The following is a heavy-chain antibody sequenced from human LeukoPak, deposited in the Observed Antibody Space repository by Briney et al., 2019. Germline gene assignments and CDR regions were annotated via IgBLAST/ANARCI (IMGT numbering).Heavy chain of an antibody. J-gene: IGHJ4*02. CDR1: GFTFSSYG. V-gene: IGHV3-33*06. CDR3: AKDGATYYDFWSGPGVDY. D-gene: IGHD3-3*01. Sequence: PGRSLRLSCAASGFTFSSYGMHWVRQAPGKGLEWVAVIWYDGSNKYYADSEKGRFTISRDNTKNTLYLQMNSLRAEDTAVYYCAKDGATYYDFWSGPGVDYWGQGTLVTVSS. CDR2: IWYDGSNK.